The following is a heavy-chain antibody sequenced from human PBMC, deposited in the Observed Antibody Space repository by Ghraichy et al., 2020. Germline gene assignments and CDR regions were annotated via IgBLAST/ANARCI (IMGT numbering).Heavy chain of an antibody. CDR1: GYTFTSYA. CDR3: AREVVPAAIFWYFDL. V-gene: IGHV1-3*01. J-gene: IGHJ2*01. D-gene: IGHD2-2*01. Sequence: ASVKVSCKASGYTFTSYAMHWVRQAPGQRLEWMGWINAGNGNTKYSQKFQGRVTITRDTSASTAYMELSSLRSEDTAVYYCAREVVPAAIFWYFDLWGRGTLVTVSS. CDR2: INAGNGNT.